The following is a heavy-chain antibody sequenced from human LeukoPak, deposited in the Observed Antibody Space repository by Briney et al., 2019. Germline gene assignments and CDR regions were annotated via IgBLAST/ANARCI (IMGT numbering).Heavy chain of an antibody. D-gene: IGHD2-21*01. CDR2: IFYSGST. CDR3: ARVWDY. J-gene: IGHJ4*02. Sequence: SPTLSPTRTLSARSISSGGYYWSWIRQHPGKGLEWIGYIFYSGSTYYNPSLKSRLTISVDTSKNQFSLKLSSVTAADTAVYFFARVWDYWGQGTLVTVSS. CDR1: ARSISSGGYY. V-gene: IGHV4-31*03.